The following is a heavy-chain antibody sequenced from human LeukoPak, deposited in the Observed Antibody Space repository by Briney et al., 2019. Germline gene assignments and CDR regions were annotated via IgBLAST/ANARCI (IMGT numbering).Heavy chain of an antibody. CDR3: AKDAKYYYDSSGYHTAGDY. V-gene: IGHV3-30*02. J-gene: IGHJ4*02. D-gene: IGHD3-22*01. Sequence: GGSLRLSCGASGFTFSSFGMHWVRQAPGKGLEWVAFIRFDGSNKYYADSVKGRFTISRDNSKNTLYLQMNSLRAEDTAVYYCAKDAKYYYDSSGYHTAGDYWGQGTLVTVSS. CDR2: IRFDGSNK. CDR1: GFTFSSFG.